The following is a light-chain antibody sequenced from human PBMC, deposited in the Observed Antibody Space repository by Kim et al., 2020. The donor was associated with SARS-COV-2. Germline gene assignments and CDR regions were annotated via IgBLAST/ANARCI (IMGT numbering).Light chain of an antibody. CDR3: QQYNNWQT. V-gene: IGKV3-15*01. Sequence: EIMMTQSPATLSVSPGERATLSCRASQSVRSSLAWYQQKPGQAPRLLIYGASTRATGIPARFSGSGSGTEFTLTISSLQSEDFAVYYCQQYNNWQTFGQGTKVDIK. CDR1: QSVRSS. J-gene: IGKJ1*01. CDR2: GAS.